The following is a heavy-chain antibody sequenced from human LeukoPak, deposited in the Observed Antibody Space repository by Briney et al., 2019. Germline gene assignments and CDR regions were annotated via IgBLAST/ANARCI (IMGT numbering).Heavy chain of an antibody. J-gene: IGHJ5*02. Sequence: SETLSLTCAVYGGSFSGYYWSWIRQPPGKGLEWIGEISHSGSTNYNPSLKSRVTISVDTSKNQFSLKLSSVTAADTAVYYCARHFRPIVVVVAAGWFDPWGQGTLVTVSS. D-gene: IGHD2-15*01. V-gene: IGHV4-34*01. CDR2: ISHSGST. CDR1: GGSFSGYY. CDR3: ARHFRPIVVVVAAGWFDP.